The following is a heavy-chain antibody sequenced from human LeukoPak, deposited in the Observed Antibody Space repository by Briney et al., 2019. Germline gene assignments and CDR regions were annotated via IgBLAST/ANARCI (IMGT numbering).Heavy chain of an antibody. CDR2: ISTNGGGT. Sequence: GGSLRLSCAASGFSFSSYAMNWVRQAPGKELEYVSTISTNGGGTYYADSVKGRFTISRDNPKNTLYLQMSSLRSEDTAVYYCVTGIAAAGTNYWGQGTLVTVSS. J-gene: IGHJ4*02. D-gene: IGHD6-13*01. V-gene: IGHV3-64D*09. CDR1: GFSFSSYA. CDR3: VTGIAAAGTNY.